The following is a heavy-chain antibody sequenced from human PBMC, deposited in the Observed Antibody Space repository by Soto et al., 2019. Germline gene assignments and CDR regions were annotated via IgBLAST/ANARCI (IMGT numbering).Heavy chain of an antibody. CDR1: GFTFSSYG. V-gene: IGHV3-30*18. Sequence: QVQLVESGGGVVQPGRSLRLSCAASGFTFSSYGMHWVRQAPGKGLEWVAVISYDGSNKYYADSVKGRFTVSRDNSKNTLSLQMNTLRAEDTAVYYCAKDSVDAVAIAGGFYYGMDVWGQGTTVTVSS. D-gene: IGHD6-19*01. J-gene: IGHJ6*02. CDR2: ISYDGSNK. CDR3: AKDSVDAVAIAGGFYYGMDV.